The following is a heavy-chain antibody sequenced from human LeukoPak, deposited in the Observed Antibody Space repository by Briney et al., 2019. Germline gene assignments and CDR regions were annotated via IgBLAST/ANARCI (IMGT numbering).Heavy chain of an antibody. CDR1: GGTFSSYA. D-gene: IGHD6-19*01. CDR3: ATLEMGPSVAGTRSFDY. V-gene: IGHV1-69*04. J-gene: IGHJ4*02. CDR2: IIPILGIA. Sequence: GASVKVSCKASGGTFSSYAVNWVRQAPGQGLEWMGRIIPILGIANYAQKFQGRVTITADKSTSTAYMELSSLRSEDTAVYYCATLEMGPSVAGTRSFDYWGQGTLVTVSS.